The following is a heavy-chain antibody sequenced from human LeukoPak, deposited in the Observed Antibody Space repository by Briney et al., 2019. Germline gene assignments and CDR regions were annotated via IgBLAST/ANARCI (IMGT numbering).Heavy chain of an antibody. V-gene: IGHV3-33*01. CDR2: IWYDGSNK. J-gene: IGHJ4*02. Sequence: PGKSLRLSCAASGFNFRSYGMHWVRQAPGTGLEWVAIIWYDGSNKYHADSVKGRFTISRDNSKNTLFLQMDSLRAEDTAVYYCARSHPGTTVDGYWGQGTLVTVSS. CDR1: GFNFRSYG. CDR3: ARSHPGTTVDGY. D-gene: IGHD6-19*01.